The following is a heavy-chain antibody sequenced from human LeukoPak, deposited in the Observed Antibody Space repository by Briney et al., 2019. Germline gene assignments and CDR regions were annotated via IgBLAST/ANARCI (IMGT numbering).Heavy chain of an antibody. CDR1: GFTFSSYA. CDR2: ISSSSSYI. Sequence: GGSLRLSCAAYGFTFSSYAMNWVRQAPGKGLEWVSSISSSSSYIYYADSVKGRFTISRDNAKNSLYLQMNSLRAEDTAVYYCARGNDYYYYMDVWGKGTTVTISS. J-gene: IGHJ6*03. CDR3: ARGNDYYYYMDV. V-gene: IGHV3-21*04. D-gene: IGHD1-1*01.